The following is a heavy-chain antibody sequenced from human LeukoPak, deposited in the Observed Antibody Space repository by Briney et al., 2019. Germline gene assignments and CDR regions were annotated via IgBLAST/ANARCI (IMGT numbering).Heavy chain of an antibody. J-gene: IGHJ6*02. CDR1: GYTFTGYY. Sequence: ASVKVSCKSSGYTFTGYYMHWVRQAPGQGLEWMGWINPDTGGTNYAQNFQGRVTMTRDTSISTAYMELSTLRSDDTAAYYCAREGVVKGTDVWGQGTTVTVSS. V-gene: IGHV1-2*02. CDR3: AREGVVKGTDV. CDR2: INPDTGGT.